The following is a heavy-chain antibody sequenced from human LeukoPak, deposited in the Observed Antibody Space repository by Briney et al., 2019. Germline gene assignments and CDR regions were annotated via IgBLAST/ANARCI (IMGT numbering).Heavy chain of an antibody. CDR1: IGSIGNDY. J-gene: IGHJ4*02. CDR3: ARENKGTLHDSTAAFHY. V-gene: IGHV4-59*01. Sequence: SETLSLTCTVSIGSIGNDYWSWFRQSPGKGLEWIAYGHHSESPNYNPSLKSRVTISVDRSNNRFFLQLSSVTAADTAVYYCARENKGTLHDSTAAFHYWGQGTLVTVSS. CDR2: GHHSESP. D-gene: IGHD1-7*01.